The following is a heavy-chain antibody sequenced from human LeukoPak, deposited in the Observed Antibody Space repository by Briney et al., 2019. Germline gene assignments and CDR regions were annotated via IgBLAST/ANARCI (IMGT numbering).Heavy chain of an antibody. CDR3: ARILAVAGSNTEDY. D-gene: IGHD6-19*01. Sequence: SETLSLTCTVSGGSLWSFYWSWVRQPAGKGLEWIGSIYYSGSTYYNPSLKSRVTISVDTSKNQFSLKLSSVTAADTAVYYCARILAVAGSNTEDYWGQGTLVTVSS. CDR1: GGSLWSFY. V-gene: IGHV4-4*07. CDR2: IYYSGST. J-gene: IGHJ4*02.